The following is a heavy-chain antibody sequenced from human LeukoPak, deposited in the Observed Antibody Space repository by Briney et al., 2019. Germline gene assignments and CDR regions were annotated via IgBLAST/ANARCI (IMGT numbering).Heavy chain of an antibody. V-gene: IGHV4-39*01. CDR1: GGSIISSSYN. J-gene: IGHJ5*02. D-gene: IGHD3-9*01. CDR2: IYHSGTT. Sequence: SETLSLTCAVSGGSIISSSYNWGWIRQPPGKGLEWIGTIYHSGTTYYNPSLKSRVTISVDTSKSQFFLKLSSVTAADTAVYYCARLPTGYPNWFDPWGQGSLVTVSS. CDR3: ARLPTGYPNWFDP.